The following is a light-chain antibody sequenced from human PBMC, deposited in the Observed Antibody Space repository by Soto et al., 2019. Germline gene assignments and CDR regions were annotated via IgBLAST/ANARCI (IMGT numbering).Light chain of an antibody. CDR1: QTVRTNY. V-gene: IGKV3-20*01. Sequence: EIVLTQSPGTLSLSPGERATLSCRASQTVRTNYLAWFQHKPGQAPRLLIYGASSRATGIPDRFSGSGSGTYFTLTINRLEPEDFALYFCQQYSDSPLTFGGGTKVEIK. J-gene: IGKJ4*01. CDR3: QQYSDSPLT. CDR2: GAS.